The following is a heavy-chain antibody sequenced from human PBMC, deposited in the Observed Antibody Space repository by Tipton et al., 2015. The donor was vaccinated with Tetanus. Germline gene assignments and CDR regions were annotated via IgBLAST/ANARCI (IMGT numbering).Heavy chain of an antibody. Sequence: QLVQSGAEVKKPGESLKISCKGSGHSFTKYWIAWVRQMPGKGLEWMGLIYPDDSDTRYSPSFQGQVTISADKSIRTAYLQWSSLKAWDPAIFYCASWDWRYGSENSYFKYWGQGARVTVSS. CDR3: ASWDWRYGSENSYFKY. D-gene: IGHD3-10*01. CDR1: GHSFTKYW. J-gene: IGHJ4*02. V-gene: IGHV5-51*01. CDR2: IYPDDSDT.